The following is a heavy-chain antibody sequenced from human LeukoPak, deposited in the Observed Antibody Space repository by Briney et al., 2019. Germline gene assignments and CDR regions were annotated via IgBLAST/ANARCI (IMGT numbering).Heavy chain of an antibody. Sequence: EASVKVSCKASGYIFTSYGISWVRQAPGQGLEWMGWISAYNGNTNYAQKLQGRVTMTTDTSTSTAYMELRSLRSDDTAVYYCARDGNNGIQLWLIDYYYYGMDVWGQGTTVTVSS. D-gene: IGHD5-18*01. V-gene: IGHV1-18*01. CDR2: ISAYNGNT. CDR1: GYIFTSYG. J-gene: IGHJ6*02. CDR3: ARDGNNGIQLWLIDYYYYGMDV.